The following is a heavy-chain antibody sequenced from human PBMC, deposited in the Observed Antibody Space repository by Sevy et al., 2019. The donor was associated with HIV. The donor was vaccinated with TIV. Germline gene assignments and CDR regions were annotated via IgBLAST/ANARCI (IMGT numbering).Heavy chain of an antibody. J-gene: IGHJ4*02. Sequence: ASVKVSFKASGYTFTGYYMHWVRQAPGQGLEWMGWINPNSGGTNYAQKFQGRVTMTRDTSISTAYMELSRLRSDDTAVYYCGRGYSGYDYVYWVQGTLVTVSS. CDR3: GRGYSGYDYVY. D-gene: IGHD5-12*01. CDR2: INPNSGGT. V-gene: IGHV1-2*02. CDR1: GYTFTGYY.